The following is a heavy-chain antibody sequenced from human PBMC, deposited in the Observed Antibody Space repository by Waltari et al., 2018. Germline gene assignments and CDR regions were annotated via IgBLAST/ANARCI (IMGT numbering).Heavy chain of an antibody. CDR1: GGSIRSGSYY. D-gene: IGHD6-13*01. CDR2: IYTSGST. V-gene: IGHV4-61*09. J-gene: IGHJ6*02. CDR3: ARDLISRTGIAAAGYGMDV. Sequence: QVQLQESGPGLVKPSQTLSLTCTVSGGSIRSGSYYWSWIRQPAGKGLEWIGYIYTSGSTNYNPSLKSRVTISVDTSKNQFSLKLSSVTTADTAVYYCARDLISRTGIAAAGYGMDVWGQGTTVTVSS.